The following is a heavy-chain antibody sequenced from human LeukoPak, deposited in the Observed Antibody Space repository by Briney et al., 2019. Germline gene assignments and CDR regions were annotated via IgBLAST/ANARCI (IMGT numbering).Heavy chain of an antibody. Sequence: GGSLRLSCAASGFTFSSYWMHWVRQAPGKGLVWVSRINSDGSSTSYADSVKGRFTISRDNAKNTLYLQMSSLRAEDTAVYYCARAVAGKPPDYWGQGTLVTVSS. CDR1: GFTFSSYW. CDR3: ARAVAGKPPDY. J-gene: IGHJ4*02. CDR2: INSDGSST. V-gene: IGHV3-74*01. D-gene: IGHD6-19*01.